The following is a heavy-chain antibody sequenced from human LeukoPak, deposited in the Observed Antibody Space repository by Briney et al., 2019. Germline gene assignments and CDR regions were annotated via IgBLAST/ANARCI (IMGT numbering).Heavy chain of an antibody. CDR1: GFTFSTYA. D-gene: IGHD6-13*01. V-gene: IGHV3-23*01. J-gene: IGHJ6*03. CDR3: AKGGSSWFDYYYYMDV. Sequence: AGGSLRLSCAASGFTFSTYAMSWVRQAPEKGLEWVSAISDSGGSTYDADSVKGRFTISRDNSKSTLYLQMNSLRAEDTAVYYCAKGGSSWFDYYYYMDVWGKGTTVTVSS. CDR2: ISDSGGST.